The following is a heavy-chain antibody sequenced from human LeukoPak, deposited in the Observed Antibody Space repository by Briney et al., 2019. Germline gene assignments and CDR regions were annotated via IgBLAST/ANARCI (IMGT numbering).Heavy chain of an antibody. CDR1: GFTFRTYG. CDR3: AREITMTGLDY. J-gene: IGHJ4*02. CDR2: VWNDGFNK. V-gene: IGHV3-33*01. Sequence: PGGSLRLSCAASGFTFRTYGMHWVRQAPGKGLEWVAVVWNDGFNKYYADSVKGRFTISRGNSKNTLYLEVNSQRVEDTAAYYCAREITMTGLDYWGQGTLVTVSS. D-gene: IGHD3-22*01.